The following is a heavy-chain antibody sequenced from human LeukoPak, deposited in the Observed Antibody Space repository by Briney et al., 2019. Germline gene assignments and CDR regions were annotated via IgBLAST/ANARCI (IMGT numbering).Heavy chain of an antibody. CDR2: ITGGSST. CDR3: AKDFSTIIPAAILFYYGMDV. J-gene: IGHJ6*02. Sequence: GGSLRLSCAASGFTFSSYSMNWVRQAPGKGLEWVSAITGGSSTYYADSVKGRFTVSRDNSKNTLFLQMSSLRADDTAVYYRAKDFSTIIPAAILFYYGMDVWGRGTTVTVSS. D-gene: IGHD2-2*01. V-gene: IGHV3-23*01. CDR1: GFTFSSYS.